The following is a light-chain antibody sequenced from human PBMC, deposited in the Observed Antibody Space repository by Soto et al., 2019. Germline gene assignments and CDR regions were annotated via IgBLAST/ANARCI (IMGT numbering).Light chain of an antibody. J-gene: IGLJ3*02. Sequence: QSVLTQPPSVSGAPGQRVTISCTGSSSNIGAGYDVHWYQQLPGTAPKLLIYGNSNRPSGVPDRFSGSKSGTSASLAITGFRAEDEADYYGQSYDSSLSGWVFGGGPSSPS. CDR2: GNS. CDR3: QSYDSSLSGWV. CDR1: SSNIGAGYD. V-gene: IGLV1-40*01.